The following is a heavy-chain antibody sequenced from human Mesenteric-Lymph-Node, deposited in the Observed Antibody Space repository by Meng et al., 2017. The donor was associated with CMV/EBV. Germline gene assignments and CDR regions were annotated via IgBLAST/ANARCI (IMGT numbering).Heavy chain of an antibody. J-gene: IGHJ6*02. V-gene: IGHV4-61*01. CDR2: IYYSGST. Sequence: SETLSLTCTVSGGSVSSGSYYWSWIRQPPGKGLEWIGYIYYSGSTNYNPSLKSRVTISVDTSKNQFSLKLSSVTAADTAVYYCARLEYYDFWSGKVDYGMDVWGQGTTVTVSS. CDR3: ARLEYYDFWSGKVDYGMDV. CDR1: GGSVSSGSYY. D-gene: IGHD3-3*01.